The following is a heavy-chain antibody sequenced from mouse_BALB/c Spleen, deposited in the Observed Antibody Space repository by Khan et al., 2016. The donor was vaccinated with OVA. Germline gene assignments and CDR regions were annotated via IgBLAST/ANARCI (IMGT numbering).Heavy chain of an antibody. Sequence: ESGPGILQPSQTLSLTCSFSGFSLSTSGMSVGWIRQPSGKGLEWLAHIWWNDDKYYNPALKSRLTISKDTSNNQVFLKIASVVTADTATYYCARIYYGYFDYWGQGTTLTVSS. CDR3: ARIYYGYFDY. CDR1: GFSLSTSGMS. J-gene: IGHJ2*01. CDR2: IWWNDDK. D-gene: IGHD2-1*01. V-gene: IGHV8-11*01.